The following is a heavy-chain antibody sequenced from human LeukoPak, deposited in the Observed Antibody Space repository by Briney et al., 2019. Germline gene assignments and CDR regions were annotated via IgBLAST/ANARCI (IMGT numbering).Heavy chain of an antibody. CDR3: ARVAAAGKGFDY. D-gene: IGHD6-13*01. CDR1: GFTFSSYD. Sequence: GGSLSLSCAASGFTFSSYDMHWVRQATGKGLDWVSAIDIAGDTYYPGSVKGRFTISRENAKNSLYLQMNSLRAGDTAVYYCARVAAAGKGFDYWGQGTLVTVSS. CDR2: IDIAGDT. J-gene: IGHJ4*02. V-gene: IGHV3-13*01.